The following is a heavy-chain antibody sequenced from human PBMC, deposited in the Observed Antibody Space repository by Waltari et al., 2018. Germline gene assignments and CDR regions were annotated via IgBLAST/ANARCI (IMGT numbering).Heavy chain of an antibody. Sequence: QVQLQQWGAGLLKPSGTLSLTCAVYGASLSDYYWGWVRQSPGKGLEWIGQIRHPGSTNYNPSLKSRVIISVHTSQNQFSLQLSSVTAADTALYFCTRGGNYDFWSHRPFVDPWGQGTLVSVSS. CDR3: TRGGNYDFWSHRPFVDP. D-gene: IGHD3-3*01. J-gene: IGHJ5*02. V-gene: IGHV4-34*01. CDR1: GASLSDYY. CDR2: IRHPGST.